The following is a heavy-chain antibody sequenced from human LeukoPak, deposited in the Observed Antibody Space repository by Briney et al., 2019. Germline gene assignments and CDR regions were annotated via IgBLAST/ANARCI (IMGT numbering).Heavy chain of an antibody. D-gene: IGHD4-23*01. J-gene: IGHJ6*02. CDR3: ARELGATVVNYGMDV. CDR2: IHYSGST. Sequence: SETLSLTCTVSGGSISNYYWSWIRQPPGKGLEWIGYIHYSGSTNYNPSLKSRVTMSVDASKNQLSLKLTSMTAADTAVYYCARELGATVVNYGMDVWGQGTTVTVSS. CDR1: GGSISNYY. V-gene: IGHV4-59*01.